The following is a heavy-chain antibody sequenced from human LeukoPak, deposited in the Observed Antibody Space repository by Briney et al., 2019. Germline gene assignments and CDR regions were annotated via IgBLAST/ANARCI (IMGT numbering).Heavy chain of an antibody. D-gene: IGHD2-15*01. J-gene: IGHJ4*02. Sequence: ASVKVSCKASGYTFTSYAMHWVRQAPGQRLEWMGWINAGNGNTKYSQKFQGRVTITRDTSASTAYMELSSLRSEDTAVYYCASESVVEVAATGAPHYYFDYWGQGTLVTVSS. CDR3: ASESVVEVAATGAPHYYFDY. CDR1: GYTFTSYA. CDR2: INAGNGNT. V-gene: IGHV1-3*01.